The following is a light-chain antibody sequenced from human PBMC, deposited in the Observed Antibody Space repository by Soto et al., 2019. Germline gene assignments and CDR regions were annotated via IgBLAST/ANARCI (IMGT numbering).Light chain of an antibody. CDR1: QSVRSTF. CDR2: GAS. CDR3: QQYHDSPMNT. J-gene: IGKJ2*01. Sequence: EIVLTQSPDTLSLSPGDRATLSCRASQSVRSTFLAWYQQKPGQAPRLLIYGASNRAAGIPERFSGSASGTEFTLTISRLEHDDSAVYYCQQYHDSPMNTFGQGTKLQIK. V-gene: IGKV3-20*01.